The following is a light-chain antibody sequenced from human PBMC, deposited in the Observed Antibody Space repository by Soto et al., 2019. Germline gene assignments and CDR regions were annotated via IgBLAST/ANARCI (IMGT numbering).Light chain of an antibody. CDR1: QSVLHSSNNKDY. CDR3: QQYYSTWYT. CDR2: WAS. Sequence: DIVMTQSPDSLAVSLGERATINCKSSQSVLHSSNNKDYLAWYQQKPGQPPKLLIYWASSRESGVPDRFGGSGSGTDFTLTISSLQAEDVAVYYCQQYYSTWYTFGQGTKLEIK. V-gene: IGKV4-1*01. J-gene: IGKJ2*01.